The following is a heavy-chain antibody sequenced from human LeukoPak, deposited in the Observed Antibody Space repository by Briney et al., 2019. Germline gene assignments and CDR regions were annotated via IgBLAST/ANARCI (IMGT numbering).Heavy chain of an antibody. CDR2: IRYDGSNK. CDR3: AKGRETTVNPPFD. CDR1: GFTFSSYG. D-gene: IGHD4-17*01. Sequence: QLGGSLRLSCAASGFTFSSYGMHWVRLAPGKGLEWVAFIRYDGSNKYYADSVKGRFTISRDNSKNTLYLQMNSLRAEDTAVYYCAKGRETTVNPPFDWGQGTLATVSS. J-gene: IGHJ4*02. V-gene: IGHV3-30*02.